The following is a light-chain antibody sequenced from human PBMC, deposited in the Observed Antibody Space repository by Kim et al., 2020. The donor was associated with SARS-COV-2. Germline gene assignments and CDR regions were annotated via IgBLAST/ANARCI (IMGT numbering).Light chain of an antibody. V-gene: IGKV1-9*01. CDR1: QGISSH. Sequence: IQLTQSPSSLSASVGDRVTITCRASQGISSHLAWYQQKLGKAPKLLIYFASTLQSGVPSRFSGSGSGTDFTLTISSLQPEDFATYYCQQLNVYPLTFGGGTKVEIK. CDR3: QQLNVYPLT. CDR2: FAS. J-gene: IGKJ4*01.